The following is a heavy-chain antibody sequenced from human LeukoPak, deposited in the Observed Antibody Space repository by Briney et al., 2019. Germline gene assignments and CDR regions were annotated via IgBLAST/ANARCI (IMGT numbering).Heavy chain of an antibody. V-gene: IGHV4-34*01. Sequence: SETLSLTCAVYGGSFSGYYWSRIREPPGKGLEWIGEINHSGSTNYNPSLKSRVTISVDTSKNQFSLKLSSVTAADTAVYYCARYRTYYYYYMDVWGKGTTVTVSS. CDR2: INHSGST. J-gene: IGHJ6*03. CDR1: GGSFSGYY. CDR3: ARYRTYYYYYMDV. D-gene: IGHD1-7*01.